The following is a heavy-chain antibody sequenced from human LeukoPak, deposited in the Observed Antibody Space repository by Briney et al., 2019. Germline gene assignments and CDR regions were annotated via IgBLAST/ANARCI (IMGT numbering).Heavy chain of an antibody. D-gene: IGHD1-26*01. J-gene: IGHJ4*02. CDR2: ISYSGST. CDR1: GGSISSSNYY. CDR3: VRVKGGSISDS. Sequence: SETLSLTCTVSGGSISSSNYYWGWIRQPPGKGLEWIATISYSGSTYYNASVKSRVTISRDTSKNQFSLSLNSVTAADTAVYYCVRVKGGSISDSWGQGTPVTVSS. V-gene: IGHV4-39*07.